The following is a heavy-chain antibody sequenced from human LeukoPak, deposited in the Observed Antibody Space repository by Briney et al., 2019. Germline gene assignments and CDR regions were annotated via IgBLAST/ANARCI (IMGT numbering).Heavy chain of an antibody. CDR3: AKDLEAVAGTIVNDY. Sequence: GGSLTLSCAVSGLAFSKYAVNWVRQGPGKGLEWVSGIGASGASTYYADSVKGRFTISRDNSKNRLYLQVKSLRADDTGVYFCAKDLEAVAGTIVNDYWGQGTLVTVSS. CDR1: GLAFSKYA. V-gene: IGHV3-23*01. D-gene: IGHD6-19*01. CDR2: IGASGAST. J-gene: IGHJ4*02.